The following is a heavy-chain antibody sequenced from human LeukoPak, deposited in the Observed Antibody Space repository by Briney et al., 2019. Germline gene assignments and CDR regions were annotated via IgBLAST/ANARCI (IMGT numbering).Heavy chain of an antibody. D-gene: IGHD3-22*01. J-gene: IGHJ4*02. CDR1: GYTFTGYY. Sequence: ASVKVSCKASGYTFTGYYMHWVRQAPGQGLEWMGWINPNSGGTNYAQKFQGRVTMTTDTSTSTAYMELRSLRSDDTAVYYCARAGWASYYYDSSGYYYWGQGTLVTVSS. CDR2: INPNSGGT. CDR3: ARAGWASYYYDSSGYYY. V-gene: IGHV1-2*02.